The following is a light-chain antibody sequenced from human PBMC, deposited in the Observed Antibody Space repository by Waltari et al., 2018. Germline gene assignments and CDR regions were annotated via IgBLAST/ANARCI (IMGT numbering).Light chain of an antibody. CDR1: QGIRKD. CDR2: AAS. CDR3: LQHNSYFPT. Sequence: DIQMTQSPSSLSASVGDRVTITCRASQGIRKDLGWYQQKPGKAPKRLIYAASTLQSGVPSRFSGSGSGTEFTLTISSLQPEDFATYYCLQHNSYFPTFGGGTKVDIK. J-gene: IGKJ4*01. V-gene: IGKV1-17*01.